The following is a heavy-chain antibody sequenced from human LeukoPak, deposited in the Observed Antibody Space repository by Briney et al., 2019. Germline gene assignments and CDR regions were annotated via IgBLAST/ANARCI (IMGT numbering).Heavy chain of an antibody. Sequence: GGSLRLSCAASGSDFSTSDMHWVRQGTGKGLEWVSGIGPAGDTYYPDSVKGRFTISRENARNSLYLQMNNLRAGDTAVYYCARGQAQQLELDYWGQGILVIVSS. V-gene: IGHV3-13*01. CDR1: GSDFSTSD. CDR2: IGPAGDT. D-gene: IGHD1-1*01. CDR3: ARGQAQQLELDY. J-gene: IGHJ4*02.